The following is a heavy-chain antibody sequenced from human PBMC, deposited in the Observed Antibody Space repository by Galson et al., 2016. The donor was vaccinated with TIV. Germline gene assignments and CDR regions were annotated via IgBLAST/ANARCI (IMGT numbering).Heavy chain of an antibody. CDR3: AVWANTYYFAL. Sequence: SVKVSCKASGYTLINYYMHWVRQAPGQGLEWVGVIDPSGGGTTYAQKFQGRVTMTRDTSTNAVYMELSSLTSDDTAVFYCAVWANTYYFALWGQGTLITVSS. CDR2: IDPSGGGT. CDR1: GYTLINYY. D-gene: IGHD2-8*01. V-gene: IGHV1-46*01. J-gene: IGHJ4*02.